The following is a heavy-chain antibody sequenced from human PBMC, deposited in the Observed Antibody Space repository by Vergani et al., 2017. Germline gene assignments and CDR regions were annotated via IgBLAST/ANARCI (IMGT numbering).Heavy chain of an antibody. CDR2: IRYDGSNK. D-gene: IGHD6-19*01. J-gene: IGHJ4*02. CDR3: AKIRTGVAVAGPLDY. Sequence: QVQLVESGGGVVQPGGSLRLSCAASGFTFSSYGMHWVRQAPGKGLEWVAFIRYDGSNKYYADSGKGRFTISRDNSKNTLYLQMNSLRAEDTAVNYCAKIRTGVAVAGPLDYWDRGTLLTVSS. CDR1: GFTFSSYG. V-gene: IGHV3-30*02.